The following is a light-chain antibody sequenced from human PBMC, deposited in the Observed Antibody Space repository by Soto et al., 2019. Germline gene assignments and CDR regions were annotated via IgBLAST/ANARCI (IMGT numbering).Light chain of an antibody. CDR3: KQRSNWYT. V-gene: IGKV3-11*01. J-gene: IGKJ2*01. CDR1: QSVGSY. Sequence: EIVLTQSPDTLSLSPGERATLSCRASQSVGSYLAWYQQKPGQAPRLLIYASSNRATGIPARFSGSGSGIDFTLTISSLEPEDFAGYYCKQRSNWYTFCQGTKLEIK. CDR2: ASS.